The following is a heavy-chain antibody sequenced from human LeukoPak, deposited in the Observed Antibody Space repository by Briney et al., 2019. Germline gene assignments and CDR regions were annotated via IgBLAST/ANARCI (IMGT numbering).Heavy chain of an antibody. D-gene: IGHD3-16*02. CDR2: ISSSSSYI. V-gene: IGHV3-21*01. CDR3: ARDFYDYVWGSYRYTDY. Sequence: GGSLRLSCAASGFTFSSYSMNWVRQAPGKGLEWVSSISSSSSYIYYADSVKGRFTISRDNAKNSLYLRMNSLRAEDTAVYYCARDFYDYVWGSYRYTDYWGQGTLVTVSS. CDR1: GFTFSSYS. J-gene: IGHJ4*02.